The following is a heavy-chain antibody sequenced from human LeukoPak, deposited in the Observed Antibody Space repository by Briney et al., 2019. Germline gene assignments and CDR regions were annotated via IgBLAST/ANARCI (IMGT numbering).Heavy chain of an antibody. CDR1: GGSFSGCY. Sequence: PSETLSLTCAVYGGSFSGCYWSWIRQPPGKGLEWIGEINHSGSTNYNPSLKSRVTISVDTSKNQFSLKLSSVTAADTAVYYCARGILMGYYDFWSGYYRSYGMDVWGQGTTVTVSS. V-gene: IGHV4-34*01. CDR3: ARGILMGYYDFWSGYYRSYGMDV. J-gene: IGHJ6*02. D-gene: IGHD3-3*01. CDR2: INHSGST.